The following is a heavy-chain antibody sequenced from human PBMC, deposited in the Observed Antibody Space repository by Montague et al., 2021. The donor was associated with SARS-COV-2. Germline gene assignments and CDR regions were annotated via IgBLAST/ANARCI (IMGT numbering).Heavy chain of an antibody. CDR3: ARLGITLGGVIVIRYYFDF. Sequence: SETLSLTCTFSGASRSTKNYYWGWIRQPPGKGLEWIGSISYSATSYSNPSLKSRVTMSVDTSRNQLSLNLSSVTVADTAVYYCARLGITLGGVIVIRYYFDFWGQGPRVTVSS. D-gene: IGHD3-16*02. CDR1: GASRSTKNYY. V-gene: IGHV4-39*01. CDR2: ISYSATS. J-gene: IGHJ4*02.